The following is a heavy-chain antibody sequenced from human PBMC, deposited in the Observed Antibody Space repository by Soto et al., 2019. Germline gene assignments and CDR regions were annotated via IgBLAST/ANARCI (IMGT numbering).Heavy chain of an antibody. CDR2: ISWNSGSI. V-gene: IGHV3-9*01. Sequence: EVQLVESGGGLVQPGRSLRLSCAASGFTFDDYAMHWVRQAPGKGLEWVSGISWNSGSIGYADSVKGRFTISRDNAKNSLYLQMNSLRAEDTALYYCAKWEIAARNYYGMDVWGQGTTVTVSS. CDR3: AKWEIAARNYYGMDV. D-gene: IGHD6-6*01. J-gene: IGHJ6*02. CDR1: GFTFDDYA.